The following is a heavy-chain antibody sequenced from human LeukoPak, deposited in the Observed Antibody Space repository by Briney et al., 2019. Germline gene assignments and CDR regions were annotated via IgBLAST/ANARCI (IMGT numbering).Heavy chain of an antibody. Sequence: GGSLRLSCAASGFPFSSYWMHWVRQAPGKGLVWVSRIKSDGSSTSYADSVKGRFTISRDNSKNTLYLQMNSLRAEDTAVYYCARGKRDQLYYYDSSGYPYYFDYWGQGTLVTVSS. CDR1: GFPFSSYW. V-gene: IGHV3-74*01. D-gene: IGHD3-22*01. J-gene: IGHJ4*02. CDR2: IKSDGSST. CDR3: ARGKRDQLYYYDSSGYPYYFDY.